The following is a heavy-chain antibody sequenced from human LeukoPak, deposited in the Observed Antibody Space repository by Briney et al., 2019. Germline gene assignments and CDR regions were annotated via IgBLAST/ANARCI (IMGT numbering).Heavy chain of an antibody. CDR3: ARQVAYTSGRTFDF. J-gene: IGHJ4*02. CDR1: GYSFTSYW. CDR2: IYPGDSDS. V-gene: IGHV5-51*01. Sequence: GESLKISCKGSGYSFTSYWIGWVRQMPGIGLEWMGIIYPGDSDSRYSPSFQGQVTISADKSISTAYLQWSSLKASDTAMYYYARQVAYTSGRTFDFWGQGTLVTVSS. D-gene: IGHD6-19*01.